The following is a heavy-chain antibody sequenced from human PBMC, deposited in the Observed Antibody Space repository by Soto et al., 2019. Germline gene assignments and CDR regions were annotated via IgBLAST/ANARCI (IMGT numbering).Heavy chain of an antibody. V-gene: IGHV3-23*01. Sequence: EVQLLESGGDLVQPGGSLRLSCVASGITFGSRAMSWVRQAPGEGLEWVSTITDSGGDAKYADSVRGRFTISRDNFYNTLSLQMSSLRAEDSAVYYCARDERSYGEPPFDYWGQGTLVTVSS. CDR2: ITDSGGDA. CDR3: ARDERSYGEPPFDY. J-gene: IGHJ4*02. CDR1: GITFGSRA. D-gene: IGHD3-16*01.